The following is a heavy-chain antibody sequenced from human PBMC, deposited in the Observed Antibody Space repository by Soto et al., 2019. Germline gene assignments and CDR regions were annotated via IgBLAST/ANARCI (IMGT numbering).Heavy chain of an antibody. D-gene: IGHD3-16*01. CDR1: GGSISSYY. CDR2: IYYSGST. V-gene: IGHV4-59*01. CDR3: AREGEVRVDY. J-gene: IGHJ4*02. Sequence: SETLSLTCTVSGGSISSYYWSWIRQPPGKGLEWIGYIYYSGSTNYNPSLKSRVTISVDTSKNQFSLKLSSVTAADTAVYYCAREGEVRVDYWGQGTLVTVSS.